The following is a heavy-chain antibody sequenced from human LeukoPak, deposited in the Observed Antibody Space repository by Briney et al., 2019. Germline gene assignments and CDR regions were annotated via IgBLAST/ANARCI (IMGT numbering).Heavy chain of an antibody. J-gene: IGHJ4*02. D-gene: IGHD3-22*01. CDR3: VKSLDRHYYDIHGPLSH. Sequence: GRSLRLSCAASGFTFSDYGMYWVRQAPGKGLEWVAAISYEGSNKYYGDSVKGRITISRDNARNTVDLQMNSLRAEDTAVYYCVKSLDRHYYDIHGPLSHWGQGTLVTVSS. CDR2: ISYEGSNK. V-gene: IGHV3-30*18. CDR1: GFTFSDYG.